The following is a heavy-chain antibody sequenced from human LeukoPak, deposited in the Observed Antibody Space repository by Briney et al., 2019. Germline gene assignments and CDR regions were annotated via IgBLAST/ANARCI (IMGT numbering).Heavy chain of an antibody. J-gene: IGHJ4*02. D-gene: IGHD3-22*01. CDR3: ARTPIYYFDNSGYYN. CDR2: IYTTGST. CDR1: GGSISSYY. Sequence: SETLSLTCTVSGGSISSYYWSWIRQPAGKGLEWIGRIYTTGSTNYNPSLKSRVTMSVDTSKNQFSLKLSSVTAADTAVYYCARTPIYYFDNSGYYNWGQGTLVTVSS. V-gene: IGHV4-4*07.